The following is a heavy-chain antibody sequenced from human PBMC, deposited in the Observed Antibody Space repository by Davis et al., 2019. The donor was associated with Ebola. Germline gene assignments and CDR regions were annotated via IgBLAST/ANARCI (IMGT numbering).Heavy chain of an antibody. Sequence: PSETLSLTCTVSGGSISSGSYYWSWIRQPAGKGLEWIGHIYTSGSTNYNPSLKSRVTISVDTSKNQFSLKLSSVTAADTAVYYCARVGFLEWLYDYWGQGTLVTVSS. CDR1: GGSISSGSYY. D-gene: IGHD3-3*01. CDR3: ARVGFLEWLYDY. CDR2: IYTSGST. V-gene: IGHV4-61*09. J-gene: IGHJ4*02.